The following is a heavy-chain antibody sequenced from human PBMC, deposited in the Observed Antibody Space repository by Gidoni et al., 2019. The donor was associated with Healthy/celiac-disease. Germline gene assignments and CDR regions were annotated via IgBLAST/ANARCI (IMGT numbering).Heavy chain of an antibody. J-gene: IGHJ6*02. V-gene: IGHV4-59*01. CDR3: ARGSQNKALLYNGMDV. Sequence: QVQLQESGPGLVKPSETLSLTCTVSGGSISSYYWSWIRQPPGKGLEWIGYIYYSGSTNYNPSLKSRVTISVDTSKNQFSLKLSSVTAADTAVYYCARGSQNKALLYNGMDVWGQGTTVTVSS. CDR1: GGSISSYY. CDR2: IYYSGST.